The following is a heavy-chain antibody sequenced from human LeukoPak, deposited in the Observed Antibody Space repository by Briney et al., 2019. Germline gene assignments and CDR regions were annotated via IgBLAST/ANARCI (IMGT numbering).Heavy chain of an antibody. CDR2: IYYSGST. V-gene: IGHV4-59*08. CDR1: GFTISSYY. CDR3: ARQKYSSSWYGAYNDAFDI. J-gene: IGHJ3*02. Sequence: SETLSLTCTVSGFTISSYYWSWIRQAPGKGLEWIGDIYYSGSTNYNPSLKSRVTISVDTSKNQYSLKLSSVTAADTAVYYCARQKYSSSWYGAYNDAFDIWGQGTMVTVSS. D-gene: IGHD6-13*01.